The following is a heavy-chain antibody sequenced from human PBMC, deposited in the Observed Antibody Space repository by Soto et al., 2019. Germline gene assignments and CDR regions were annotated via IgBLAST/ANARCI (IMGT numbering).Heavy chain of an antibody. D-gene: IGHD2-2*01. Sequence: GGSLRLSCAASGFTFSSYSMNWVRQAPGKGLEWVSSISSSSSYIYYADSVKGRFTISRDNAKNSLYLQMNSLRAEDTAVYYCARDPPQKYQLLLAAFDIWGQGTMVTVSS. CDR1: GFTFSSYS. J-gene: IGHJ3*02. CDR3: ARDPPQKYQLLLAAFDI. CDR2: ISSSSSYI. V-gene: IGHV3-21*01.